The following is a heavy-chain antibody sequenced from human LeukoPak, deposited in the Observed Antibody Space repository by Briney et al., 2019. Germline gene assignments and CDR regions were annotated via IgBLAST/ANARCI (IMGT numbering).Heavy chain of an antibody. V-gene: IGHV1-18*01. CDR1: GYTFTSYG. CDR2: INAYNGNT. D-gene: IGHD6-13*01. Sequence: ASVKVSCKASGYTFTSYGISWVRQAAGQGVEWMGWINAYNGNTNYAQKLQGRVTMTTDTSTSTAYMELRSLRSDDTAVYYCARDLSSYSSSWYVDYWGQGTLVTVSS. J-gene: IGHJ4*02. CDR3: ARDLSSYSSSWYVDY.